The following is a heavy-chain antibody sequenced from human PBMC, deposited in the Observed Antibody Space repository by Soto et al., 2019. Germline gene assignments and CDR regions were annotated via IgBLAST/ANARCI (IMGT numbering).Heavy chain of an antibody. CDR2: ISWNSGRI. CDR1: GFTFDDYA. V-gene: IGHV3-9*01. CDR3: AKDRGLVLSFYFDY. J-gene: IGHJ4*02. Sequence: EVQLVESGGGLVQPGRSLRLSCAASGFTFDDYAMHWVRQAPGKGLEWVSGISWNSGRIGYADSVKGRFTISRDNAKTSLYLQMNSLRAEDTALYYCAKDRGLVLSFYFDYWGQGTLVTVSS. D-gene: IGHD6-19*01.